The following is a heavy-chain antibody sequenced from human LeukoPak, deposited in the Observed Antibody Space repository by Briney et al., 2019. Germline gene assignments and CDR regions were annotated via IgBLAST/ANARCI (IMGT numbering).Heavy chain of an antibody. D-gene: IGHD3-10*01. CDR1: GFTFSSYW. Sequence: GGSLRLFCAASGFTFSSYWMSRVRQAPGKGLEWVPAISGSGGSTYYADSVKGRFTISRDNSKNTLYLQMNSLRAEDTAVYYCAKPPLWFGELFDYWGQGTLVTVSS. CDR3: AKPPLWFGELFDY. CDR2: ISGSGGST. V-gene: IGHV3-23*01. J-gene: IGHJ4*02.